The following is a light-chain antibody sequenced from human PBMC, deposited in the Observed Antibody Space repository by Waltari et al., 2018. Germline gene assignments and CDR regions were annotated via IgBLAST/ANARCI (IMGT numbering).Light chain of an antibody. CDR1: QSVSRY. CDR2: DAS. Sequence: EIVLTQSPATLPLSPGARATSYCSASQSVSRYLAWYQQKPGQAPRLLIYDASDRATGIPARFSGSGSGTDFTLTINSLEPEDFAVYYCQQRSDWLYTFGQGTKLEIK. V-gene: IGKV3-11*01. J-gene: IGKJ2*01. CDR3: QQRSDWLYT.